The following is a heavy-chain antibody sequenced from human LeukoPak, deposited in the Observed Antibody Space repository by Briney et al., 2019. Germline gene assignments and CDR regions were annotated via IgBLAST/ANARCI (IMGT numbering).Heavy chain of an antibody. J-gene: IGHJ5*02. D-gene: IGHD6-25*01. CDR3: ARDVQRRFDP. V-gene: IGHV3-48*02. Sequence: GGSLRLSCAASGFTFSNYWMHWVRQAPGKGLEWVSYISSSSITIYYADSVKGRLTISRDNAKNSLYLQMNSLRDEDTAMYYCARDVQRRFDPWGQGTLVTVSS. CDR2: ISSSSITI. CDR1: GFTFSNYW.